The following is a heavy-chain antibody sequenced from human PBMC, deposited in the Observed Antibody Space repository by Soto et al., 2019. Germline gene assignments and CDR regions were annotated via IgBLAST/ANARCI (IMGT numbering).Heavy chain of an antibody. CDR3: VSLERPAGFGY. D-gene: IGHD1-1*01. CDR1: GFTFSSYG. Sequence: PGGSLRLSCAASGFTFSSYGMHWVRQAPGKGLEWVAVISYDGSNKYYADSVKGRFTISRDNSKNTLYLQMNSLRAEDTAVYYCVSLERPAGFGYWGQGTLVTVSS. J-gene: IGHJ4*02. V-gene: IGHV3-30*03. CDR2: ISYDGSNK.